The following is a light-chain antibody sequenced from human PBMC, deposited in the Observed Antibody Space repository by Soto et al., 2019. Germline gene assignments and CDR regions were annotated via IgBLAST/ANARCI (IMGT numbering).Light chain of an antibody. CDR2: ASS. V-gene: IGKV1-39*01. CDR1: QSVSIY. J-gene: IGKJ1*01. Sequence: DIQMTQSPSSLSASVGDRVTITCRTSQSVSIYVNWYQQKPGKAPILLIYASSSLQSGVPSRFSGSGSGTDFTLTISSLEPEDFAVYYCQQYGSSSTFGQGTKVDI. CDR3: QQYGSSST.